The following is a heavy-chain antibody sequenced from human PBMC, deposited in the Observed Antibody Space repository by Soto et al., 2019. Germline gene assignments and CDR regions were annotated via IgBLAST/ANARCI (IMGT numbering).Heavy chain of an antibody. D-gene: IGHD3-10*01. J-gene: IGHJ6*02. CDR3: ARGGPMVRGASPLDYGMDV. CDR2: IYPGDSDT. CDR1: GYSFTSYW. V-gene: IGHV5-51*01. Sequence: PGESLKISCKGSGYSFTSYWIGWVRQMPGKGLEWMGIIYPGDSDTRYSPSFQGQVTISADKSISTAYLQWSSLKASDTAMYYCARGGPMVRGASPLDYGMDVWGQGTTVTVSS.